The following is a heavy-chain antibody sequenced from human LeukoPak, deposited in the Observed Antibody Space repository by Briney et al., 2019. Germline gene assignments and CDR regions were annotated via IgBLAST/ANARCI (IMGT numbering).Heavy chain of an antibody. CDR2: INHSGST. CDR3: ARESIVDTGRRCYMDV. CDR1: GGCFSGYY. D-gene: IGHD5-18*01. J-gene: IGHJ6*03. V-gene: IGHV4-34*01. Sequence: WETLALTHAFYGGCFSGYYWSGIGQPPGKGLEWIGEINHSGSTNDNPSLKSRVTISVDTSKNQFSLKLSSVTAADTAVYYCARESIVDTGRRCYMDVWGKGTTVTVSS.